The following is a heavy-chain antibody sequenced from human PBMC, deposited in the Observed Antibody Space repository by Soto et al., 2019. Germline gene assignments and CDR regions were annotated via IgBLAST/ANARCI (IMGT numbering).Heavy chain of an antibody. CDR3: ARGAQQQLVPPFDY. Sequence: QVQLQQWGAGLLKPSETLSLTCAVYGGSFSAYYWSWIRQPPGKGLEWIGEINHSGSTSYNPSLKSRVSISVDTSKNQFSLRLSSVTAADTAVYYCARGAQQQLVPPFDYWGQGTLVTVSS. CDR1: GGSFSAYY. J-gene: IGHJ4*02. V-gene: IGHV4-34*01. CDR2: INHSGST. D-gene: IGHD6-13*01.